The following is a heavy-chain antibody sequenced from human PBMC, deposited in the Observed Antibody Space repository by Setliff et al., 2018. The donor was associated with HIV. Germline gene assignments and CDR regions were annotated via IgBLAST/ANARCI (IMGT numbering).Heavy chain of an antibody. Sequence: ASVKVSCKASGYTFINYAMNWVRQAPGQGLEWMGWINTNSGSPTYAQAFTGRFVFSVDTSVTTAYLQISSLKAEDTAIYYCARALYGDYGGDVNWMDPWGQGTLVTAPQ. V-gene: IGHV7-4-1*02. CDR3: ARALYGDYGGDVNWMDP. CDR1: GYTFINYA. CDR2: INTNSGSP. D-gene: IGHD4-17*01. J-gene: IGHJ5*02.